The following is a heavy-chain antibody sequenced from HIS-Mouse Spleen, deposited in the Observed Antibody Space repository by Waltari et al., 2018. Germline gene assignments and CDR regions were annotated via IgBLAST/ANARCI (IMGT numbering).Heavy chain of an antibody. Sequence: QVQLVESGGGVVQPGRSLSLSCAASGFPFSSSGMHWVRQAPGKGLEWVAVISYDGSNKYYADSVKGRFSISRDNSKNTLYLQMNSLRAEDTAVYYCAKASSGWLDYWGQGTLVTVSS. D-gene: IGHD6-19*01. V-gene: IGHV3-30*18. CDR3: AKASSGWLDY. J-gene: IGHJ4*02. CDR1: GFPFSSSG. CDR2: ISYDGSNK.